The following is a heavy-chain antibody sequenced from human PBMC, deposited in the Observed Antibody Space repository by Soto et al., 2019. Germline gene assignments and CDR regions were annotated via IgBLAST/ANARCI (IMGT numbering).Heavy chain of an antibody. CDR3: ARDGYGDGWIPYNWFDP. V-gene: IGHV3-33*01. CDR2: IWYDGSNK. Sequence: QVQLVESGGGVVQPGRSLRLSCAASGFTFSSYGMHWVRQAPGKGLEWVAVIWYDGSNKYYADSVKGRFTISRDNSKNTLYLQMNSLRAEDTAVYYCARDGYGDGWIPYNWFDPWGQGTLVTVSS. CDR1: GFTFSSYG. D-gene: IGHD4-17*01. J-gene: IGHJ5*02.